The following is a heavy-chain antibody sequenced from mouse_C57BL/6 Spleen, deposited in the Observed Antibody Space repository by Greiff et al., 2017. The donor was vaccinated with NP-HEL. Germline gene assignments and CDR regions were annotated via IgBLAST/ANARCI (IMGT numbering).Heavy chain of an antibody. CDR1: GYTFTSYW. V-gene: IGHV1-59*01. CDR2: IDPSDSYT. CDR3: ARGEDYDGDFDC. D-gene: IGHD2-4*01. Sequence: QVQLQQSGAELVRPGTSVKLSCKASGYTFTSYWMHWVKQRPGQGLEWIGVIDPSDSYTNYNPKFTGKATLTVDTSSSTAYMQLSSLTSEDAAVYYCARGEDYDGDFDCWGKGTTLTVSS. J-gene: IGHJ2*01.